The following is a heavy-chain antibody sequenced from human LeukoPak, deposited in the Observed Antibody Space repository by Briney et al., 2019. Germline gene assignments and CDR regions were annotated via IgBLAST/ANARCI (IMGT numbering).Heavy chain of an antibody. V-gene: IGHV3-30*18. J-gene: IGHJ6*02. CDR2: ISHDGSNR. D-gene: IGHD6-19*01. CDR1: GFTFNRYG. Sequence: GRSLRLSCADSGFTFNRYGMHWVRQAPGKGLEWLAFISHDGSNRHYADSVKGRFTISRDNSKNTLYLQMNSLRVEDTAVYYCAKDMVEGSDSSAWNYYYVMDAWGQGTTVTVSS. CDR3: AKDMVEGSDSSAWNYYYVMDA.